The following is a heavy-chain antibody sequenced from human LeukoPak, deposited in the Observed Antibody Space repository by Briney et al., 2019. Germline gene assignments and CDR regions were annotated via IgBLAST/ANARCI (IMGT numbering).Heavy chain of an antibody. CDR2: IYYSGST. V-gene: IGHV4-28*01. CDR3: ARRGYSSGYYYFDS. CDR1: GYSISSSNW. Sequence: PSDTLSLTCAVSGYSISSSNWWGWIRQPPGKGLEWIRYIYYSGSTYYNPSLKSRVTMSVDTSKNQFSLKLSSVTAVDTAVYYCARRGYSSGYYYFDSWGQGTLVTVSS. J-gene: IGHJ4*02. D-gene: IGHD3-22*01.